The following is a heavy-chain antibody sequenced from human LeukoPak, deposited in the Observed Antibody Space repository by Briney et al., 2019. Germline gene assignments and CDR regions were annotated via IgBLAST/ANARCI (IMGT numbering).Heavy chain of an antibody. J-gene: IGHJ6*02. Sequence: ASVKVSCKASGYTFTSYYMHWVRLAPGQGLEWMGIINPSGGSTSYAQKFQGRVTMTRDTSTSTVYMELSSLRSEDTAVYYCASQRGYSGYDQNYYYGMDVWGQGTTVTVSS. CDR3: ASQRGYSGYDQNYYYGMDV. CDR2: INPSGGST. CDR1: GYTFTSYY. V-gene: IGHV1-46*01. D-gene: IGHD5-12*01.